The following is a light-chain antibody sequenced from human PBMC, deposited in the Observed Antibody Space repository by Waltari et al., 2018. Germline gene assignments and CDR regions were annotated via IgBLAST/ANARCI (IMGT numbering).Light chain of an antibody. CDR1: QSISSD. CDR2: GAS. CDR3: LQDYSYPYT. J-gene: IGKJ2*01. V-gene: IGKV3-15*01. Sequence: EIVMTQSPATLSVSPGERATLSCRASQSISSDLAWYQQKPGQAPRLLIYGASTRATGIPDRFSGSGSGTEFTLTISSLQSEDFATFYCLQDYSYPYTFGQGTKLEIK.